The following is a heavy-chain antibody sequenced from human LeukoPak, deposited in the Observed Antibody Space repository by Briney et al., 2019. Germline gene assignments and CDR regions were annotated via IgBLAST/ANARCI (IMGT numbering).Heavy chain of an antibody. J-gene: IGHJ6*02. Sequence: ASVKVTCKTSGYTFTSYYKHWVRQAPGQGLEWMGIINPSSGSTSYAPKFQGRVTMTRDTSMSTVYMELSSLRSEDTAVYYCARVAVAGKGNGMDVWGQGTTVTVSS. V-gene: IGHV1-46*01. CDR2: INPSSGST. CDR3: ARVAVAGKGNGMDV. D-gene: IGHD6-19*01. CDR1: GYTFTSYY.